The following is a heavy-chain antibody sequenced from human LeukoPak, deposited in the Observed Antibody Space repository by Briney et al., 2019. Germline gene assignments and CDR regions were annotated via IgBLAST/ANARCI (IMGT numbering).Heavy chain of an antibody. V-gene: IGHV4-39*07. CDR1: GGSISSSSYY. CDR2: IYYSGST. D-gene: IGHD3-9*01. Sequence: PSETLSLTCTVSGGSISSSSYYWGWVRQPPGKGLEWIGSIYYSGSTYYNPSLKSRVTISVDTSRNQFSLKLSSVTAADTAVYYCARLRFVGYILTGPYFDYWGQGTLVTVSS. J-gene: IGHJ4*02. CDR3: ARLRFVGYILTGPYFDY.